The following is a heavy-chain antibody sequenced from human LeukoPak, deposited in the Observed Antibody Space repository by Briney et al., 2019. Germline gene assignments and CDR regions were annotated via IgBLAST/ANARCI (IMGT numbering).Heavy chain of an antibody. V-gene: IGHV1-46*03. CDR2: ISPSGGST. CDR1: GYTFTSYY. D-gene: IGHD3-22*01. Sequence: ASVKVSCKASGYTFTSYYMHWVRQAPGQGLEWMGIISPSGGSTSYAQKFQGRVTMTRDTSTSTVYMELSSLRSEDTAVYYCARFGDSSSGYYYHLQHWGQGTLVTVSS. CDR3: ARFGDSSSGYYYHLQH. J-gene: IGHJ1*01.